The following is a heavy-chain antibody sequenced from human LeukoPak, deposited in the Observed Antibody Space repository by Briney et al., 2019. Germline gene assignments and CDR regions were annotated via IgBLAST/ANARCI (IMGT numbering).Heavy chain of an antibody. V-gene: IGHV3-30*03. CDR2: ISFDGNNK. CDR1: GFSFSTYG. D-gene: IGHD3-22*01. CDR3: ARSYYYDSSHTVDY. J-gene: IGHJ4*02. Sequence: PGRSLRLSCAASGFSFSTYGFHWVRQPPGKGLEWVAVISFDGNNKYYGDSVKGRFTISRDNSKNTLYLQMNSLRAEDTAVYYCARSYYYDSSHTVDYWGQGTLVTVSS.